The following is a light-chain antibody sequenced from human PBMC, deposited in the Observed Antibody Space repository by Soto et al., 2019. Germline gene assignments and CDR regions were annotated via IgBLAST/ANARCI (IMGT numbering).Light chain of an antibody. CDR1: SSDIGGFNY. V-gene: IGLV2-14*01. CDR3: SSYTSSATLV. J-gene: IGLJ1*01. CDR2: DVN. Sequence: QSALTQPASVSGSPGQSITISCTGTSSDIGGFNYVSWYQQHPGKAPKLMIYDVNNRPSGVSNRFSGSKSGNTASLTISGLQPDDEADYHCSSYTSSATLVFGTGTKLTVL.